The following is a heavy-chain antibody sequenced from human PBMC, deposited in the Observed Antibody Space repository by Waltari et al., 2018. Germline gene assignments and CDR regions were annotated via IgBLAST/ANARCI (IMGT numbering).Heavy chain of an antibody. CDR1: GGTFSSYA. J-gene: IGHJ4*02. CDR3: ARDEDQQQLSYFDY. Sequence: QVQLVQSGAEVKKPGSSVKVSCKASGGTFSSYAISWVRQAPGQGLEWMGIINPSGGSTSYAQKFQGRVTMTRDTSTSTVYMELSSLRSEDTAVYYCARDEDQQQLSYFDYWGQGTLVTVSS. D-gene: IGHD6-13*01. CDR2: INPSGGST. V-gene: IGHV1-46*01.